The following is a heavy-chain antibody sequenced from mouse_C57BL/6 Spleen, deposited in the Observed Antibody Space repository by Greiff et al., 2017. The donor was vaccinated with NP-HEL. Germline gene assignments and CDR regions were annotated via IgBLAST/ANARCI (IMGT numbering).Heavy chain of an antibody. Sequence: EVQLQESGPGMVKPSQSLSLTCTVTGYSITSGYDWHWIRHFPGNKLEWMGYISYSGSTNYNPSLKSRISITHDTSKNHFFLKLNSVTTEDTATYYCARDQGDYYAMDYWGQGTSVTVSS. CDR2: ISYSGST. CDR1: GYSITSGYD. V-gene: IGHV3-1*01. CDR3: ARDQGDYYAMDY. J-gene: IGHJ4*01. D-gene: IGHD3-2*02.